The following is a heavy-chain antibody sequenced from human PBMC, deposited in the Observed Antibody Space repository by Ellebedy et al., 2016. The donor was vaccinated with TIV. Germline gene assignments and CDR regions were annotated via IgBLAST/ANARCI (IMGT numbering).Heavy chain of an antibody. V-gene: IGHV4-39*02. D-gene: IGHD6-6*01. CDR2: IYYTGTT. Sequence: SETLSLTXSASGGSIITSDYYWAWIRQPPGKGLEWIGSIYYTGTTYYSPSLKSRVIISIDTSKSQFSLKLSSVTAADTAMYYCVREVTGSSRAYWGQGILVTVSS. CDR1: GGSIITSDYY. CDR3: VREVTGSSRAY. J-gene: IGHJ4*02.